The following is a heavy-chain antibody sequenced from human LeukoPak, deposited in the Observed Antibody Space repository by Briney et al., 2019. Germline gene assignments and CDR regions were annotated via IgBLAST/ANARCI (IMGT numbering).Heavy chain of an antibody. CDR1: GDSISSSSSY. Sequence: PSETLCLTCTVSGDSISSSSSYWGWIRQPPGKGLEWNGSIYYSGRTYYNPSLKSRVSISVDTSKNHFSREWTAVTAAETAVYYCARVPPHNGNDNYFNYWAQGTLVTVSS. CDR2: IYYSGRT. V-gene: IGHV4-39*07. D-gene: IGHD1-20*01. CDR3: ARVPPHNGNDNYFNY. J-gene: IGHJ4*02.